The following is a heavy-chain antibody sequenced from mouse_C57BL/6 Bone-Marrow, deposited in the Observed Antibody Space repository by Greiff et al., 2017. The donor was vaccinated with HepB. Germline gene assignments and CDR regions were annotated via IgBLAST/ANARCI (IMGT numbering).Heavy chain of an antibody. V-gene: IGHV5-4*03. D-gene: IGHD2-1*01. J-gene: IGHJ2*01. CDR3: ARSPIYYGTYYFDY. CDR1: GFTFSSYA. CDR2: ISDGGSYT. Sequence: EVKLQESGGGLVKPGGSLKLSCAASGFTFSSYAMSWVRQTPEKRLEWVATISDGGSYTYYPDNVKGRFTISRDNAKNNLYLQMSHLKSEDTAMYYCARSPIYYGTYYFDYWGQGTTLTVSS.